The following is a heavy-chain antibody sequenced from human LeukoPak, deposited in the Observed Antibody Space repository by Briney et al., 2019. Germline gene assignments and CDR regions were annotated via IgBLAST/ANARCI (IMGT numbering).Heavy chain of an antibody. J-gene: IGHJ4*02. V-gene: IGHV3-23*01. Sequence: GGSLRLSCVASGITFSNYAVSWVRQAPEKGLDWVSVISGSAHKIRYADSVKGRFTISRDNSENIVYLQMNSLRVEDTAVYYCASGKYSTSSLDYWGQGTLVTVSS. CDR3: ASGKYSTSSLDY. CDR2: ISGSAHKI. D-gene: IGHD6-6*01. CDR1: GITFSNYA.